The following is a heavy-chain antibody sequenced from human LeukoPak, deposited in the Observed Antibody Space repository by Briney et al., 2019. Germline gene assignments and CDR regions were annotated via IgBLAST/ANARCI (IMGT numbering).Heavy chain of an antibody. CDR2: MYYSGGT. J-gene: IGHJ3*02. CDR3: ARDGGRRDVFDI. D-gene: IGHD3-16*01. V-gene: IGHV4-39*07. CDR1: GGSISSSSHY. Sequence: PSETLSLTCIVSGGSISSSSHYWGWIRQPPGKGLEWIGSMYYSGGTYHNPSLKSRVTMSVDTSKNQLSLKLSSVTAADTAVYYCARDGGRRDVFDIWGQGTLVTVSS.